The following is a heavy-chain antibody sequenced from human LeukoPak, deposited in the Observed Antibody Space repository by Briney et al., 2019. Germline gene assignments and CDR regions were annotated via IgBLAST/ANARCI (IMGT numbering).Heavy chain of an antibody. CDR1: GSTFSRYW. Sequence: GGSLRLSCAASGSTFSRYWMSWVRQAPGKGLEWVANIKEDGSEKYYVDSVKGRLTISRDNAKNSLSPQIKSLRAEDTAVYYCARQKAVVVVAATPDEDYGDYVDYYYYMDVWGKGTTVTVSS. CDR3: ARQKAVVVVAATPDEDYGDYVDYYYYMDV. D-gene: IGHD2-15*01. CDR2: IKEDGSEK. J-gene: IGHJ6*03. V-gene: IGHV3-7*01.